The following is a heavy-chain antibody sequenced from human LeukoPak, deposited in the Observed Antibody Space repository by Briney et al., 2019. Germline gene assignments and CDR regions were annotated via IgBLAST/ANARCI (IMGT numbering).Heavy chain of an antibody. Sequence: ASVKLSCKASGYAFTSYAMHWVRQPPGQRLEWMGWINAGNGNTKYSQKFQGRVTMTRDTSASTAYMELSSLRSEDTAVYYCATVDGGTEYFDYWGQGTLVTVSS. CDR1: GYAFTSYA. J-gene: IGHJ4*02. CDR3: ATVDGGTEYFDY. D-gene: IGHD3-16*01. CDR2: INAGNGNT. V-gene: IGHV1-3*01.